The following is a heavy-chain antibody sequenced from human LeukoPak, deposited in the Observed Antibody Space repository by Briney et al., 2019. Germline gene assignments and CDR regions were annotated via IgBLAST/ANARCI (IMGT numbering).Heavy chain of an antibody. Sequence: PGGSLRLSCAASGFTFGSYWMNWARQAPGKGLEWVASINHSGNVNYYVDSVKGRFTISRDNAKNSLYLQMSNLRAEDTAVYFCARGGGLDVWGQGATVTVSS. CDR2: INHSGNVN. V-gene: IGHV3-7*03. CDR3: ARGGGLDV. D-gene: IGHD3-16*01. J-gene: IGHJ6*02. CDR1: GFTFGSYW.